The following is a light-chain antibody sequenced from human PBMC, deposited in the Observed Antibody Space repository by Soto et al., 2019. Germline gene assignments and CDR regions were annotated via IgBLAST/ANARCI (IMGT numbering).Light chain of an antibody. Sequence: QSALTQPASVSGSPGQSITISCTGTSSDVGSYNLVSWYQQHPGKAPKLMIYEGSKRPSGVSNRFSGSKSGNTASLTISGLQAEDGADYYCCSSAGSNVVFGGGTEVTVL. J-gene: IGLJ2*01. CDR2: EGS. CDR3: CSSAGSNVV. CDR1: SSDVGSYNL. V-gene: IGLV2-23*01.